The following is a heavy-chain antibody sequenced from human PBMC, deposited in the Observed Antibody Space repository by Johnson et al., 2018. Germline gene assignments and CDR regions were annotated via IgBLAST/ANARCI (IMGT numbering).Heavy chain of an antibody. V-gene: IGHV3-30*18. Sequence: QVQLVQSGGGVVQPGRSLRLSCAASGFTFSSYAMHWVRPAPGKGLEWVALISYDRSNQYYADSVKGRFTISRDTSRNTLYLQMDSLRAEDTAVYYCAKEVFSGSYPTHYGMDVWGQGTTVTVSS. CDR1: GFTFSSYA. D-gene: IGHD1-26*01. CDR3: AKEVFSGSYPTHYGMDV. CDR2: ISYDRSNQ. J-gene: IGHJ6*02.